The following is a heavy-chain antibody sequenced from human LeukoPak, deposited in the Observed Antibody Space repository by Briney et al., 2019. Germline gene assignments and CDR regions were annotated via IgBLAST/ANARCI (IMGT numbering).Heavy chain of an antibody. CDR1: GFTFDDYA. D-gene: IGHD6-13*01. Sequence: GGSLRLSCAASGFTFDDYAMHWVRQAPGKGLEWVSGISWNSGSIGYADSVKGRFTISRDNAKNSLYLQMNSLRAEDMALYYCAKDTVGQQPSWGAFDIWGQGTMVTVSS. V-gene: IGHV3-9*03. J-gene: IGHJ3*02. CDR3: AKDTVGQQPSWGAFDI. CDR2: ISWNSGSI.